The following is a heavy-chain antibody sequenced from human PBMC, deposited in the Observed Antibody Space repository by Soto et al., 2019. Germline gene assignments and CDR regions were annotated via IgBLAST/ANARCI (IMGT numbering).Heavy chain of an antibody. V-gene: IGHV3-7*01. CDR3: ARAGVVPARLGGTFDL. D-gene: IGHD2-2*01. CDR1: ESTFSSYW. Sequence: PGGSLRLSCAASESTFSSYWMSWVRQAPGKGLEWVANIKQDGSEKYYVDSVKGRFTISRDNAKNSLYLQMNSLRAEDTAVYYCARAGVVPARLGGTFDLWGRGTLVTVSS. J-gene: IGHJ2*01. CDR2: IKQDGSEK.